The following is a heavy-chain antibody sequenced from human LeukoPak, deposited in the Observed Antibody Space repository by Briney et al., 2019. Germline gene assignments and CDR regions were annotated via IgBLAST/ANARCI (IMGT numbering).Heavy chain of an antibody. CDR1: GFPLRSYG. V-gene: IGHV3-74*01. CDR2: INSDGSST. Sequence: GGSLGLSCPASGFPLRSYGMHWVGRPPGKGLVWVSRINSDGSSTSYADSVKGRFTISRDNAKNTLYLQMNSLRAEDTAVYYCVRRNYWGQGTLVTVSS. CDR3: VRRNY. J-gene: IGHJ4*02.